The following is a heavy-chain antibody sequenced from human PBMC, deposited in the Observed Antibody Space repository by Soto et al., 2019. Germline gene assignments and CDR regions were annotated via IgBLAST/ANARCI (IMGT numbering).Heavy chain of an antibody. CDR3: ANASSGWARLWDY. V-gene: IGHV3-23*01. J-gene: IGHJ4*02. Sequence: GGSLRLSCAASGFTFSTYAMSWVRQAPGKGLEWVSAIGSSGTPTYYADSVKGRFTVSRDNSKFTLFLQMNSLRVEDTAVYYCANASSGWARLWDYRGQGTLVSVSS. CDR1: GFTFSTYA. CDR2: IGSSGTPT. D-gene: IGHD6-19*01.